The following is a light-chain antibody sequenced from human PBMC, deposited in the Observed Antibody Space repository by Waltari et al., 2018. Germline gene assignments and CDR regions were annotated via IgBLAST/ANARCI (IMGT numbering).Light chain of an antibody. CDR1: TSNIGNNF. Sequence: QSVLPQPPSVSAAPGPKGTNHCSGSTSNIGNNFVSWYQQIPGTAPKLLIFENYKRPSGIPDRFSGSKSGTSATLGITGLQTGDEADYYCGTWDSSLSAHVFGTGTKVTVL. CDR2: ENY. CDR3: GTWDSSLSAHV. J-gene: IGLJ1*01. V-gene: IGLV1-51*01.